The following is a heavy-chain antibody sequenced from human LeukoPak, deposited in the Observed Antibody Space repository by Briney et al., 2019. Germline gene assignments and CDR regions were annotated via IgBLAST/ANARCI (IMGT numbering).Heavy chain of an antibody. V-gene: IGHV4-59*08. CDR2: IYYSGST. J-gene: IGHJ4*02. CDR3: ARTYYYGSGSYNFYFDY. D-gene: IGHD3-10*01. CDR1: GDPFVNYV. Sequence: SETLSLTCTVSGDPFVNYVWSWVRQAPGKGLEWIGYIYYSGSTSYNPSLRSRVTISVDTSKNQFSLKLSSVTAADTAVYYCARTYYYGSGSYNFYFDYWGQGTLVTVSS.